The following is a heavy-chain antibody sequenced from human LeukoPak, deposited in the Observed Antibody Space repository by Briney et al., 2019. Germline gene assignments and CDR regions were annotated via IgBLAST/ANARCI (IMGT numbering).Heavy chain of an antibody. CDR3: AKRRGLELLYYYYMDV. J-gene: IGHJ6*03. V-gene: IGHV3-23*01. D-gene: IGHD1-7*01. CDR1: GFTFSRYA. CDR2: ISGSGGST. Sequence: GGSLRLSCAASGFTFSRYAMSWVCQAPGKGLEWVSAISGSGGSTYYADCVKGRFTISRDNSKNTLYLQMNSLRAEDTAVYYCAKRRGLELLYYYYMDVWGKGTTVTVSS.